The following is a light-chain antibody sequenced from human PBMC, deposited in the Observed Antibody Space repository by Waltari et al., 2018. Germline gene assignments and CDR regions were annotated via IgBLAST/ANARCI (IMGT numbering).Light chain of an antibody. CDR1: SSNIGAGYA. J-gene: IGLJ1*01. Sequence: QSVLTQPPSVSGAPGQRVTISCTGSSSNIGAGYAVHWYQQLPGTAPKLLIYGNSNRPSGVPDRFSGSKSGTSASLAITGLQAEDEADYYCQSYDSSLSGYVFGTGTKVTVL. CDR2: GNS. CDR3: QSYDSSLSGYV. V-gene: IGLV1-40*01.